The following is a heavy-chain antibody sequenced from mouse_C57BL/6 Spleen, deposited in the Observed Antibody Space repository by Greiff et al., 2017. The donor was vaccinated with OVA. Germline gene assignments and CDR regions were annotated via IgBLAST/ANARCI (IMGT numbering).Heavy chain of an antibody. J-gene: IGHJ4*01. Sequence: QVHVNQPGAELLKPGASVKMSCKASGYPFPSSWLTWVKQRPGKGLGWIGDIYPGGGSTNYNEKFKSKATLTVDTSSSTAYMQLSSLTSEDSAVYYCARDDGYPYYAMDYWGQGTSVTVSS. D-gene: IGHD2-3*01. CDR3: ARDDGYPYYAMDY. CDR1: GYPFPSSW. V-gene: IGHV1-55*01. CDR2: IYPGGGST.